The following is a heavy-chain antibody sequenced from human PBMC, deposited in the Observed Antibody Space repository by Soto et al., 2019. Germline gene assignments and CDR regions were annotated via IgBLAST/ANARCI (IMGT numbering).Heavy chain of an antibody. Sequence: SDTRSLTCDVSVYAIRSLCYCGGLRHPPGEGLEWIGTIYHSGSTFYNPSLKSRVTISVDTFKNQLSLKLRSVTAADTALYYCARVERSAWTHNFFESWGKGKMVXV. CDR3: ARVERSAWTHNFFES. V-gene: IGHV4-38-2*01. CDR1: VYAIRSLCY. D-gene: IGHD1-1*01. CDR2: IYHSGST. J-gene: IGHJ4*02.